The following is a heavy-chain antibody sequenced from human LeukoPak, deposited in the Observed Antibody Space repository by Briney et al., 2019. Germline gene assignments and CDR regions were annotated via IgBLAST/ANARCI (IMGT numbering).Heavy chain of an antibody. CDR3: ARDAAYCGGDCYSDY. V-gene: IGHV1-2*02. CDR1: GYTFTGYY. J-gene: IGHJ4*02. CDR2: INPNSGGT. D-gene: IGHD2-21*02. Sequence: ASVKVSCKASGYTFTGYYMHWVRQAPGQGLEWMGWINPNSGGTNCAQKFQGRVTMTRDTSISTAYMELSRLRSDDTAVYYCARDAAYCGGDCYSDYWGQGTLVTVSS.